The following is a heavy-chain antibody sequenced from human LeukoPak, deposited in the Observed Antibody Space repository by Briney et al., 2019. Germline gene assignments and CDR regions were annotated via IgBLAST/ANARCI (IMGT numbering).Heavy chain of an antibody. CDR3: ARARLSHNWFDP. V-gene: IGHV3-7*01. Sequence: GGSLRLSCAASGFTFSRYWMSWVRQAPGKGLEWVANIKHDGSEKYYLDSVKGRFTISRDNAKNSLYLQMNSLRAEDTAVYYCARARLSHNWFDPWGQGTLVTVSS. CDR1: GFTFSRYW. D-gene: IGHD2-8*01. J-gene: IGHJ5*02. CDR2: IKHDGSEK.